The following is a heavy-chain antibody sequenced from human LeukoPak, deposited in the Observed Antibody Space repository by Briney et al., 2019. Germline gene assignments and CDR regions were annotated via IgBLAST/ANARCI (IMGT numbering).Heavy chain of an antibody. CDR1: GYTFTGYY. V-gene: IGHV1-2*06. J-gene: IGHJ4*02. Sequence: ASVKVSCKASGYTFTGYYIHWVRQAPGQGLEWMGRINPNSGGTNYAQKFQGRDTMTRDTSISTAYMELSRLRSDDTAVYYCARDIVGIGYYDSSGHEDYWGQGSLVTVSS. CDR3: ARDIVGIGYYDSSGHEDY. CDR2: INPNSGGT. D-gene: IGHD3-22*01.